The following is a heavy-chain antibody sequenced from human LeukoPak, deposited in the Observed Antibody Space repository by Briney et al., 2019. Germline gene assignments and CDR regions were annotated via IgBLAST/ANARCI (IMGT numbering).Heavy chain of an antibody. CDR3: ARVLYRYGSGTYGWFDP. CDR1: GYTFTSCA. CDR2: ISAYNGNT. Sequence: ASVKVSCKASGYTFTSCAISWVRQAPGQGLEWMGWISAYNGNTNYAQKLQGRVTMTTDTSTSTAYMELRSLRSDDTAVYYCARVLYRYGSGTYGWFDPWGQGTLVTVSS. J-gene: IGHJ5*02. V-gene: IGHV1-18*01. D-gene: IGHD3-10*01.